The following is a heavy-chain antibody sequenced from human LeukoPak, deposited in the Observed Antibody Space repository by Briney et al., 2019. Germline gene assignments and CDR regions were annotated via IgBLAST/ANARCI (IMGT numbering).Heavy chain of an antibody. J-gene: IGHJ6*02. Sequence: PGVSLTLLCAASVFTDRSSYMPWVRQAPGRGLEWVSSIYTGGSTYYADSVKGRFTFSRDNSKNTLYLQMNSLRAEDTAVYYCARVVSTAGLRPQFGVDVWGQGTTVTVSS. D-gene: IGHD3-3*01. CDR1: VFTDRSSY. CDR3: ARVVSTAGLRPQFGVDV. CDR2: IYTGGST. V-gene: IGHV3-66*01.